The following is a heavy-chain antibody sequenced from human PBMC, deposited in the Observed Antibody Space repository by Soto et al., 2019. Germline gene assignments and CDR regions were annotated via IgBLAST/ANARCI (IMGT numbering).Heavy chain of an antibody. V-gene: IGHV3-30*18. Sequence: QMQLVESGGGVVQPGRSLRVSCEASGFIFSTYAMHWVRQAPGKGLEWVAVIPYDGRNKYYADSVRGRFTIPRDNYKKTLPLPMNSRRGEDTAVYYWAKDTAREITCYYFDGMDVWGQGTTVTVSS. CDR1: GFIFSTYA. CDR3: AKDTAREITCYYFDGMDV. CDR2: IPYDGRNK. D-gene: IGHD1-20*01. J-gene: IGHJ6*02.